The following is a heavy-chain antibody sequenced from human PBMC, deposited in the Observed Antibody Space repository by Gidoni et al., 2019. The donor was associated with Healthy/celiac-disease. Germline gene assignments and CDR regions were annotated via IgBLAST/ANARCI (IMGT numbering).Heavy chain of an antibody. CDR2: INPSGGST. CDR3: ARGSITMVRGVIIDYGMDV. V-gene: IGHV1-46*01. Sequence: QVQLVQSGAEVKKPGASVKVSCKASGYTFTSYYMHWVRQAPGQGLEWMGIINPSGGSTSYAQKFQGRVTMTRDTSTSTVYMELSSLRSEDTAVYYCARGSITMVRGVIIDYGMDVWGQGTTVTVSS. CDR1: GYTFTSYY. D-gene: IGHD3-10*01. J-gene: IGHJ6*02.